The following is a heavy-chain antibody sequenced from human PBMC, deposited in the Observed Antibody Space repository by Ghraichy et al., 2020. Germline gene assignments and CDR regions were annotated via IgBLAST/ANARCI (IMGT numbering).Heavy chain of an antibody. CDR3: ARDSSWYDY. J-gene: IGHJ4*02. CDR2: IYYSGST. CDR1: GGSISSYY. D-gene: IGHD6-13*01. V-gene: IGHV4-59*01. Sequence: SETLSLTCTVSGGSISSYYWSWIRQPPGKGLEWIGYIYYSGSTNYNPSLKSRVTISVDTSKNQFSLKLSSVTAADTAVYYCARDSSWYDYWGQGTLVTVSS.